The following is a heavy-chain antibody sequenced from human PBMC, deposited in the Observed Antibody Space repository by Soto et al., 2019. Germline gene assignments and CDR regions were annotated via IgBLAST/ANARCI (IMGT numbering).Heavy chain of an antibody. CDR2: IYYSGST. Sequence: WRRIRQPPGKGLEWIGYIYYSGSTNYNPSLKSRVTISVDTSKNQFSLKLSSVTAADTAVYYCAVGERRYYFDYWGQGTLVTVSS. J-gene: IGHJ4*02. CDR3: AVGERRYYFDY. V-gene: IGHV4-59*01.